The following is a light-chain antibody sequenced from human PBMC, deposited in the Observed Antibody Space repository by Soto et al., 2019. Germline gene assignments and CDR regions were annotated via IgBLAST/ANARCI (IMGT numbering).Light chain of an antibody. CDR1: SSDVGGYNY. Sequence: QSVLTQPASVSGSPGQWITISCTGTSSDVGGYNYVSWYQQHPGKAPKLMIYEVSNRPSGVSNRFSGSKSGNTASLTISGLQAEDEADYYCSSKTSSRTPFVFGTGTKVTVL. CDR3: SSKTSSRTPFV. J-gene: IGLJ1*01. V-gene: IGLV2-14*03. CDR2: EVS.